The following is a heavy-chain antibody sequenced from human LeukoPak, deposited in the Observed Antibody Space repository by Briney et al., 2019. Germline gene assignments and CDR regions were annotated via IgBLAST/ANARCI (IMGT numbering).Heavy chain of an antibody. V-gene: IGHV1-2*02. CDR3: ARTHYDYVWGSYRPTSEAFDI. J-gene: IGHJ3*02. Sequence: ASVKVSCKASRYTFTGYYMHWLRQAPGQGLEWMGWINPNSGGTNYAQKFQGRVTMTRDTSISTAYMELSRLRSDDTAVYYCARTHYDYVWGSYRPTSEAFDIWGQGTMVTVSS. CDR1: RYTFTGYY. CDR2: INPNSGGT. D-gene: IGHD3-16*02.